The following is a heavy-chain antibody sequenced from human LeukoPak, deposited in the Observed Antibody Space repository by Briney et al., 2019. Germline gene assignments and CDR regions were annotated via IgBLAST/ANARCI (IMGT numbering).Heavy chain of an antibody. CDR1: GGSFSGYY. V-gene: IGHV4-34*01. D-gene: IGHD3-16*01. CDR3: ARGVSFQGYYYYYGMDV. CDR2: INHSGST. Sequence: SETLSLTCAVYGGSFSGYYRSWIRQPPGKGLEWIGEINHSGSTNYNPSLKSRVTISVDTSKNQFSLKLSSVTAADTAVYYCARGVSFQGYYYYYGMDVWGQGTTVTVSS. J-gene: IGHJ6*02.